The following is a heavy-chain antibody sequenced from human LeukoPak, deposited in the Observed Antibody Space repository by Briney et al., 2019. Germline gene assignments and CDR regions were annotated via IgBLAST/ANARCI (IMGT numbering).Heavy chain of an antibody. J-gene: IGHJ4*02. D-gene: IGHD6-13*01. V-gene: IGHV1-2*02. CDR1: GYTFTVNY. CDR2: INSNSGGT. CDR3: ARAPTAGFFDY. Sequence: GASVKLSCNASGYTFTVNYMHWVRHGPGQGLEWMGWINSNSGGTNYAQKFQGRVTMTRDTSISTAYMELSRLRSDDTAVYYCARAPTAGFFDYWGQGTLVTVSS.